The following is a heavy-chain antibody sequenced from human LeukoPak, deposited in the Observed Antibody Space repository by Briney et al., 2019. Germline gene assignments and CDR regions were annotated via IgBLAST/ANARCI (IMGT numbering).Heavy chain of an antibody. J-gene: IGHJ4*02. V-gene: IGHV3-33*06. CDR3: AKDVEDFWSGYLDY. CDR1: GFTFSSYG. Sequence: PGRSLRLSCAGSGFTFSSYGMHWVRQAPGKGLEWVAVIWYDGSNKYYADSVKGRFTISRDNSKNTLYLQMNSLRAEDTAVYYCAKDVEDFWSGYLDYWGQGTLVTVSS. D-gene: IGHD3-3*01. CDR2: IWYDGSNK.